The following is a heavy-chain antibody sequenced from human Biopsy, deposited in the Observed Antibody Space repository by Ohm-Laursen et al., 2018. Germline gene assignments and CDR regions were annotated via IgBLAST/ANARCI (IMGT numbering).Heavy chain of an antibody. V-gene: IGHV1-69*10. CDR2: IIPIPNVA. D-gene: IGHD1-26*01. Sequence: GASVNVSCTASGDSFTSYAIGWVRLAPGQGLEWMGGIIPIPNVATYAQKFQGRITITADESTSTAYMELSSLTSDDTAVYFCARGEGSSWFDPWGHETLVTVSS. J-gene: IGHJ5*02. CDR3: ARGEGSSWFDP. CDR1: GDSFTSYA.